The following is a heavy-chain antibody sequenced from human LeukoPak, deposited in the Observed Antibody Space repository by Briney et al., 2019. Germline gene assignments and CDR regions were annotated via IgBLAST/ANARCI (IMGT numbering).Heavy chain of an antibody. Sequence: GGSLRLSCAASGFTFSSYAMSWVRQAPGKGQEWVSAISGSGGSTYYADSVKGRFTISRDNSKNTLYLQMNSLRAEDTAVYYCLVVVIATPFDYWGQGTLVTVSS. J-gene: IGHJ4*02. CDR3: LVVVIATPFDY. V-gene: IGHV3-23*01. CDR1: GFTFSSYA. D-gene: IGHD2-21*01. CDR2: ISGSGGST.